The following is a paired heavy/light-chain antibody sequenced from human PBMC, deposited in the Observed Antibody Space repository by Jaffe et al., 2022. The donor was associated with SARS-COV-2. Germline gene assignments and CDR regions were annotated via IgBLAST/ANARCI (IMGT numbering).Heavy chain of an antibody. CDR1: GGSISSSSYY. CDR2: IYYSGST. J-gene: IGHJ6*02. D-gene: IGHD5-18*01. CDR3: ARLLIGGYRYYHFGMDV. Sequence: QLQLQESGPGLVKPSETLSLTCTVSGGSISSSSYYWGWIRQPPGKGLEWIGSIYYSGSTYYNPSLKSRVTISVDTSKNQFSLKVSSVTAADTAVYYCARLLIGGYRYYHFGMDVWGQGTTVTVSS. V-gene: IGHV4-39*01.
Light chain of an antibody. CDR2: GAS. J-gene: IGKJ4*01. Sequence: EIVLTQSPGTLSLSPGERATLSCRASQSVTSSYLAWYQQKPGQAPRLLIYGASSRATGIPDRFSGSGSGTDFTLTISRLEPEDFAVYYCQQYGSSLTFGGGTKVEIK. CDR3: QQYGSSLT. CDR1: QSVTSSY. V-gene: IGKV3-20*01.